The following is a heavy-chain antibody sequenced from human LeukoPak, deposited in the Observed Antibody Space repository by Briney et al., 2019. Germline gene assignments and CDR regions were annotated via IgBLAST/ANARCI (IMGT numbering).Heavy chain of an antibody. CDR2: IYYSGST. CDR1: GGSFSGYY. CDR3: ARQIAAAGTHWFDP. J-gene: IGHJ5*02. V-gene: IGHV4-59*08. Sequence: SETLSLTCAVYGGSFSGYYWSWIRQPPGKGLEWIGYIYYSGSTNYNPSLKSRVTISVDTSKNQFSLKLSSVTAADTAVYYCARQIAAAGTHWFDPWGQGTLVTVSS. D-gene: IGHD6-13*01.